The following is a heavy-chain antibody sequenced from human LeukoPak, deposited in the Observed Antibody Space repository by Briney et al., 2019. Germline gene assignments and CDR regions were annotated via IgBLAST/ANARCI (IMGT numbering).Heavy chain of an antibody. J-gene: IGHJ4*02. CDR1: GGSISSGGYS. CDR2: IYHSGST. D-gene: IGHD3-10*01. V-gene: IGHV4-30-2*01. CDR3: ARAYRGSGSYLQFDY. Sequence: SETLSLTCAVSGGSISSGGYSWSWIRQPPGKGLEWIGYIYHSGSTYYNPSLKSRVTISVDRSKNQFSLKLSSVTAADTAVYYCARAYRGSGSYLQFDYWGQGTLVTVSS.